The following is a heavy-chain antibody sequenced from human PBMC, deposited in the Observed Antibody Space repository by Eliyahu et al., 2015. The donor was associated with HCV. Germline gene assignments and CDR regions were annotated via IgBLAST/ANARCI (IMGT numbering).Heavy chain of an antibody. CDR2: IKQDGSEK. V-gene: IGHV3-7*03. CDR1: GFTFSSYW. D-gene: IGHD3-22*01. Sequence: EVQLVESGGGLVQPGGSLRLSCAASGFTFSSYWMSWVRQAPGKGLEWVGNIKQDGSEKYYVDSVKGRFTISRDNAKNSLYLQMNSLRAEDTAVYYCARGPGYYDSSGYYFFDYWGQGTLVTVSS. CDR3: ARGPGYYDSSGYYFFDY. J-gene: IGHJ4*02.